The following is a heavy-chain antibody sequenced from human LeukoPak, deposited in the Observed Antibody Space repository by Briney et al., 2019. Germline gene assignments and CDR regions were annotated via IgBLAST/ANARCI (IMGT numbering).Heavy chain of an antibody. CDR3: ARDEGNTGWYTFDY. V-gene: IGHV6-1*01. CDR2: IYCRSRWYN. CDR1: GDSVSSNNGA. D-gene: IGHD6-19*01. J-gene: IGHJ4*02. Sequence: QTLSLTCDISGDSVSSNNGAWNWIRQSPSRGLEWLGRIYCRSRWYNDYAASVEGRLTINPDTSKNQFSLQLKSVTPEDTAVYYCARDEGNTGWYTFDYWGQGTLVSVSS.